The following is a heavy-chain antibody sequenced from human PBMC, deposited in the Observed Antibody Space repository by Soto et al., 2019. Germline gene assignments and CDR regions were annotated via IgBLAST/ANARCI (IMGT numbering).Heavy chain of an antibody. CDR1: GFTVSSNY. Sequence: EVQLVESGGGLIQPGGSLRLSCAASGFTVSSNYMSWVRQAPGKGLEWVSVIYSGGSTYYADSVKGRFTISRDNSKNTLYLQMNSLRAEETAVYYCAREGYYDSSGTKGYYYGMDVWGQGTTVTVSS. CDR3: AREGYYDSSGTKGYYYGMDV. V-gene: IGHV3-53*01. J-gene: IGHJ6*02. D-gene: IGHD3-22*01. CDR2: IYSGGST.